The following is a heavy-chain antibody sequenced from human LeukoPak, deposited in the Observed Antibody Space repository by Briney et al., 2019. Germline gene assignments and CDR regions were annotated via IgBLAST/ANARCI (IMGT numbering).Heavy chain of an antibody. CDR3: ARGSGITGTLNWFDP. V-gene: IGHV1-2*02. CDR2: INPNSGGT. CDR1: GYTFTGYY. J-gene: IGHJ5*02. D-gene: IGHD1-20*01. Sequence: ASAKVSCKASGYTFTGYYMHWVRQAPGQGLEWMGWINPNSGGTNYAQKFQGRVTMTRDTSISTAYMELSRLRSDDTAVYYCARGSGITGTLNWFDPWGQGTLVTVSS.